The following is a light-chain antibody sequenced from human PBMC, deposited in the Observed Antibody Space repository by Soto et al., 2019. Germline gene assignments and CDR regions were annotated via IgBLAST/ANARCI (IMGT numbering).Light chain of an antibody. CDR1: QGISSF. CDR3: QKYNSAPRT. V-gene: IGKV1-27*01. J-gene: IGKJ2*01. Sequence: DIQMTQSPSSLSASVGDRVTITCRASQGISSFLAWYQQKPGKVPKLLIYSASTLLSGVPSRFSGSGSGTDFTLTISSLQPEDVATYYCQKYNSAPRTFGQGTKLEIK. CDR2: SAS.